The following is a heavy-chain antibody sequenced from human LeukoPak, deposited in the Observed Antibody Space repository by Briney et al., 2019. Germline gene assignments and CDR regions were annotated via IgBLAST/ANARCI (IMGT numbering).Heavy chain of an antibody. J-gene: IGHJ4*02. Sequence: SETLSLTCTVSGGSISSGDYYWSWIRQPPGKGLEWTGYIYYSGSTYYNPSLKSRVTISVDTSKNQFSLKLSSVTAADTAVYYCARVSYYGSGSPGFDYWGQGTLVTVSS. V-gene: IGHV4-30-4*01. CDR3: ARVSYYGSGSPGFDY. D-gene: IGHD3-10*01. CDR2: IYYSGST. CDR1: GGSISSGDYY.